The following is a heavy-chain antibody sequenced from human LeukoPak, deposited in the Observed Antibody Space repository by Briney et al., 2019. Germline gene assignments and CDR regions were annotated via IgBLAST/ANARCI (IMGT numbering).Heavy chain of an antibody. V-gene: IGHV3-23*01. J-gene: IGHJ5*02. D-gene: IGHD6-19*01. CDR2: ISGSGDNT. CDR1: GFIFSSYG. CDR3: AGSVAGTNNWFDP. Sequence: GGSLRLSCAASGFIFSSYGMTWVRQAPGKGLEWVSAISGSGDNTYYADSVKGRFTISRDNSKNTLYLQMNSLRAEDTAVYYCAGSVAGTNNWFDPWGQGTLVTVSS.